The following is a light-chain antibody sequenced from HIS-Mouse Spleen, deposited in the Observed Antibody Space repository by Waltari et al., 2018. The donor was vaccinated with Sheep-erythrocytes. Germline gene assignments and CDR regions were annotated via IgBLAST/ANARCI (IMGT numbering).Light chain of an antibody. Sequence: QSALTPPPSASGSPGQSVTIPCTAPSSDVGGYNFVPWYQQHPGKAPKLMIYEVSKRPSGVPDRFSGSKSGNTASLTVSGLQAEDEADYYCSSYAGSNNWVFGGGTKLTVL. CDR3: SSYAGSNNWV. V-gene: IGLV2-8*01. CDR2: EVS. J-gene: IGLJ3*02. CDR1: SSDVGGYNF.